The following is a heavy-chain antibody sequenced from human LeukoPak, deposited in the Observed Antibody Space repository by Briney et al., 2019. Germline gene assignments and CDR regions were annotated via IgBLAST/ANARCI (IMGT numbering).Heavy chain of an antibody. J-gene: IGHJ4*02. V-gene: IGHV1-2*02. Sequence: GASVKVSCKASGYTFTDYYIHWVRQAPGQGLEWMGWINPNTGGTNYAQKFQGSVTMTRDTSISTAYMELSRLRSDDTAVYYCARDVWNPTIDYWGQGTLVTVSS. D-gene: IGHD1-1*01. CDR3: ARDVWNPTIDY. CDR1: GYTFTDYY. CDR2: INPNTGGT.